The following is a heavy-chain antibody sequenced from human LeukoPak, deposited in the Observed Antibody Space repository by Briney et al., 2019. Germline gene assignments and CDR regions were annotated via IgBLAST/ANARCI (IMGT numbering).Heavy chain of an antibody. V-gene: IGHV5-51*01. CDR2: IYPRDSDT. D-gene: IGHD3-10*01. Sequence: GESLKISCRGYGYTFTSNWIGWVRQMPGKGLEWMGIIYPRDSDTVYSPSFQGQVVMSVDKSISTAYLQWSSLKASDTAMYYCARSITMVRGVILGFDYWGQGTLVTVSS. J-gene: IGHJ4*02. CDR3: ARSITMVRGVILGFDY. CDR1: GYTFTSNW.